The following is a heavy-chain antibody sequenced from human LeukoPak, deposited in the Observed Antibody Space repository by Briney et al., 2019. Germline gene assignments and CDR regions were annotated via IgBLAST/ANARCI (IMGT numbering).Heavy chain of an antibody. CDR3: ARSRSGWYDY. D-gene: IGHD6-19*01. Sequence: SVKVSCKASGYTFTSYYMHWVRQAPGQGLEWMGRIIPILGIANYAQKFQGRVTITADKSTSTAYMELSSLRSEDTAVYYCARSRSGWYDYWGQGTLVTVSS. V-gene: IGHV1-69*02. CDR1: GYTFTSYY. J-gene: IGHJ4*02. CDR2: IIPILGIA.